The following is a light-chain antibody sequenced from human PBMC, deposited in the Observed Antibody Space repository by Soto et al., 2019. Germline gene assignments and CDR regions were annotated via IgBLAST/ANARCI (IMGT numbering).Light chain of an antibody. CDR2: DAS. CDR3: QQRSNWPT. V-gene: IGKV3-11*01. Sequence: EIVLTQSPATLSLSPGERATLSCRASQSVSIYLAWYQQKPGQAPRLLMYDASNRATGIPARFSGSGSGTDFTLTISSLEPEDFAVYYCQQRSNWPTFGGGTKVEIK. CDR1: QSVSIY. J-gene: IGKJ4*01.